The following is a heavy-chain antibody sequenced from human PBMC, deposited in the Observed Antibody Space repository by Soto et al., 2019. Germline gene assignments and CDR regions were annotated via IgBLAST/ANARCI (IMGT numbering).Heavy chain of an antibody. CDR1: GYSLTTFW. CDR3: ARPSLGSSSWGFYYYYGMDV. Sequence: GESLKISCKGSGYSLTTFWNNWVRQMPGKGLGWTGKIDPTGSYVNYSPSFQGHVTISSDKSISTTYLQWSTLMASDTATYYCARPSLGSSSWGFYYYYGMDVSGQGTTVTVSS. CDR2: IDPTGSYV. D-gene: IGHD6-6*01. V-gene: IGHV5-10-1*01. J-gene: IGHJ6*02.